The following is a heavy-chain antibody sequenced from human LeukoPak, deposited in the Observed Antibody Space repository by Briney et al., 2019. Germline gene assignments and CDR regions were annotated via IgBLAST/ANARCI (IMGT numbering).Heavy chain of an antibody. Sequence: SVKVSCKASGGIVSNYAISWVRQAPGQGLEWMGGIIPALGTTDYAQKFQGRLTITADESTSTAYMELSSLRSEDTAVYYCAREGEIRDAFDIWGQGTMVTVSS. CDR2: IIPALGTT. D-gene: IGHD3-10*01. CDR1: GGIVSNYA. V-gene: IGHV1-69*13. CDR3: AREGEIRDAFDI. J-gene: IGHJ3*02.